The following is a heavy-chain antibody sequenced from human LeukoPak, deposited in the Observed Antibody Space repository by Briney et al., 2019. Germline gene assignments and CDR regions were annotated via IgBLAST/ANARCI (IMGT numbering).Heavy chain of an antibody. J-gene: IGHJ4*02. CDR2: INPSGGST. CDR3: ARDFGLSNDYGDYDDY. V-gene: IGHV1-46*01. D-gene: IGHD4-17*01. CDR1: GYTFTNYY. Sequence: ASVTVSCKASGYTFTNYYMHWVRQAPGQGLEWMGIINPSGGSTSYAQKFQGRVTMTRDTSTSTVYMELSSLRSEDTAVYYCARDFGLSNDYGDYDDYWGQGTLVTVSS.